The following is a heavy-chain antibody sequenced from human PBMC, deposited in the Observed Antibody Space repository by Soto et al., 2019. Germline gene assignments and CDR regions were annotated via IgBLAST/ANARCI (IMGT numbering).Heavy chain of an antibody. CDR2: VYHSGST. CDR1: GGSISSSSW. CDR3: ARAFYDYGDYKDYYYYYGMDV. J-gene: IGHJ6*02. V-gene: IGHV4-4*02. Sequence: PSETLSLTCAVSGGSISSSSWWSWVRQPPGKGLEWIGEVYHSGSTNYNPSLKSRVTISVDKSKNQFSLKLSSVTAADTAVYYCARAFYDYGDYKDYYYYYGMDVWGQGTTVTVSS. D-gene: IGHD4-17*01.